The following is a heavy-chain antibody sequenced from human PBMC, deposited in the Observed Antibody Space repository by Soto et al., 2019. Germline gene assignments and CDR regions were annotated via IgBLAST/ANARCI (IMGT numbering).Heavy chain of an antibody. CDR1: GLTFNNYA. CDR3: AKLGCSSWSPHYYFDY. J-gene: IGHJ4*02. D-gene: IGHD2-2*01. Sequence: EVQLLESGGGLVQPGGSLRLSCAASGLTFNNYAMGWVRQAPGKGLEWVSAITDSGDDTYYIDSVKGRFTISRDNSKSTLSLQMNSLRAEDTAIYYCAKLGCSSWSPHYYFDYWGQGTLVTVSS. CDR2: ITDSGDDT. V-gene: IGHV3-23*01.